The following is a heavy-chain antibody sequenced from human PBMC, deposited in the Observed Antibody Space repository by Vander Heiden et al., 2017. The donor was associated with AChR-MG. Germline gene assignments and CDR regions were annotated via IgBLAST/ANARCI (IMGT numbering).Heavy chain of an antibody. J-gene: IGHJ2*01. CDR1: GCTFRAYA. D-gene: IGHD4-17*01. CDR3: ARGGGTVTTAWYFDL. V-gene: IGHV3-30-3*01. CDR2: ISYDGRNN. Sequence: QVQLVEWGGGLVQAGRSLRHPCHTSGCTFRAYAIRWVRQSPGKGLEWVTVISYDGRNNYYADTVKGRFTISRDNSKNTLYLQMNSLRAEDTDVYYCARGGGTVTTAWYFDLWGRGTLVTVSS.